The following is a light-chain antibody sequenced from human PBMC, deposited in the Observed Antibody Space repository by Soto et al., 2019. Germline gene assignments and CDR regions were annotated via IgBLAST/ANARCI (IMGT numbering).Light chain of an antibody. CDR2: DVN. CDR1: SSDVGGYDY. CDR3: FSYAGSRV. Sequence: QSALTQPRSVSGSPGQSVTISCTGTSSDVGGYDYVSWYQQHPGKAPKLMIFDVNKRPSGVPDRFSGSKSGNTAPLTISGLQAEDEADYSCFSYAGSRVFGGGTKLTVL. V-gene: IGLV2-11*01. J-gene: IGLJ2*01.